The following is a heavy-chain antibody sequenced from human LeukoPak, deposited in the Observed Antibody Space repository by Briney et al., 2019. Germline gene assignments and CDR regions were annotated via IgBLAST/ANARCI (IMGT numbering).Heavy chain of an antibody. V-gene: IGHV3-7*03. CDR1: GFTFSRYW. CDR3: AREGDSSGYYVDY. CDR2: MKQDGSEK. Sequence: PGGSLRLSCAASGFTFSRYWMSWVRQAPGKGLEWVANMKQDGSEKYHVDSVKGRFTISRDNAENSLYLLMNSLRAEDTAVYYCAREGDSSGYYVDYWGQGTLVTVSS. J-gene: IGHJ4*02. D-gene: IGHD3-22*01.